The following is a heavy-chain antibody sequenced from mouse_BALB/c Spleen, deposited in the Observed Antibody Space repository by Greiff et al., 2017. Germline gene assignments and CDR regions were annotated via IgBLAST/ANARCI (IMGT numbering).Heavy chain of an antibody. V-gene: IGHV14-3*02. CDR1: GFNIKDTY. CDR3: ARWGITYYFDY. J-gene: IGHJ2*01. D-gene: IGHD2-4*01. CDR2: IDPANGNT. Sequence: EVKLVESGAELVKPGASVKLSCTASGFNIKDTYMHWVKQRPEQGLEWIGRIDPANGNTKYDPKFQGKATITADTSSNTAYLQLSSLTSEDTAVYYCARWGITYYFDYWGQGTTLTVSS.